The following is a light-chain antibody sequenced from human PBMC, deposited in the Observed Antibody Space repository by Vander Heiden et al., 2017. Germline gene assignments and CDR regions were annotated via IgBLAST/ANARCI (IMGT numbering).Light chain of an antibody. J-gene: IGLJ2*01. CDR2: EVS. CDR1: SSGVGSYNL. V-gene: IGLV2-23*02. CDR3: CSYAGSSTVV. Sequence: QSALPQPASLSGSPGQSITISCTGTSSGVGSYNLVSWYQPHPGKAPKLMIYEVSKRPLGVSQRFSGSTCGNTASLTISGLQAEDEADYYCCSYAGSSTVVFGGGTKLTVL.